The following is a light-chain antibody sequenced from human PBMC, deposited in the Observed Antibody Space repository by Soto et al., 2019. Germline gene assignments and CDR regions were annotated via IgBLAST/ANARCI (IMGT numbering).Light chain of an antibody. CDR2: DAS. CDR3: QQHT. V-gene: IGKV1-5*01. J-gene: IGKJ2*01. Sequence: DIQMTQSPSTLSASVGDRVTITCRASQSISNWLAWYQQKPGKAPKLLIYDASTLESGVPSRFSGSASGTEFTLTISSLQPDDFEPYYCQQHTFGQGTKLEIK. CDR1: QSISNW.